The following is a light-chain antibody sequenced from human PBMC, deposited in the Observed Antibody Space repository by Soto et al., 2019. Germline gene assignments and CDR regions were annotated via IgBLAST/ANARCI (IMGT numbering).Light chain of an antibody. CDR1: QSTRSY. CDR2: GAS. Sequence: DIQMTQYPSSLSASVGDRVTITCRASQSTRSYLNWYQQKLGKAPKLLIYGASSLQSGVPSRFSGSGSGTDFTLTISSLRPEDFATYYCQQSFSTPWTFGQGTKVDIK. CDR3: QQSFSTPWT. J-gene: IGKJ1*01. V-gene: IGKV1-39*01.